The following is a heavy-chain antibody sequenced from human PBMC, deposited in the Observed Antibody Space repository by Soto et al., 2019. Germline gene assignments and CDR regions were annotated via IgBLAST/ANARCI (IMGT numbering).Heavy chain of an antibody. CDR2: MNPNSGNT. CDR3: ERGFDFWSGYYMDV. CDR1: GYTFTSYD. D-gene: IGHD3-3*01. V-gene: IGHV1-8*01. Sequence: ASVKVSCKASGYTFTSYDINWVQQATGQGLEWMGWMNPNSGNTGYAQKFQGRVTMTRNTSISTAYMELSSLRSEDTAVYYCERGFDFWSGYYMDVWGKGTTVTVSS. J-gene: IGHJ6*03.